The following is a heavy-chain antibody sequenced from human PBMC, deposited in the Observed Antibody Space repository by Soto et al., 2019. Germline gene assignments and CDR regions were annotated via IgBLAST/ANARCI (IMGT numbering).Heavy chain of an antibody. CDR3: AKEGLRWDAGAMDD. Sequence: QVQLQESGPRLVKPSEALSLSCTVSGGCMNIHYWTWIRQPAGKGLEWVGRISASGTTNYNPSLKSRLAMSMDTSRNIFSLSLISITAADSAVYYCAKEGLRWDAGAMDDWGQGTTVTVS. D-gene: IGHD1-26*01. V-gene: IGHV4-4*07. CDR1: GGCMNIHY. CDR2: ISASGTT. J-gene: IGHJ6*02.